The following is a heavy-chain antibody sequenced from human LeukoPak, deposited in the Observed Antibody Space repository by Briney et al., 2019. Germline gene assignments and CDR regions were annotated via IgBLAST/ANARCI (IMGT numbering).Heavy chain of an antibody. CDR3: AKDRQQLANWFDP. CDR1: GFTFSSYG. V-gene: IGHV3-30*02. J-gene: IGHJ5*02. CDR2: IRYDGSNK. Sequence: GGSLRLSCAASGFTFSSYGMHWVRQAPGKGLGWVAFIRYDGSNKYYADSVKGRFAISRDNSKNTLYLQMNSLRAEDTAVYYCAKDRQQLANWFDPWGQGTLVTVSS. D-gene: IGHD6-13*01.